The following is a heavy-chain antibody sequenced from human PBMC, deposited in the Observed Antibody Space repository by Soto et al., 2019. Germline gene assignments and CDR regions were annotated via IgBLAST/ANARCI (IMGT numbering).Heavy chain of an antibody. Sequence: GGSLRLSCAASGFTFDDYTMHWVRQAPGKGLEWVSLISWDGGSTYYADSVKGRFTISRDNSKNSLYLQMNSLRTEDTALYYCAKDSYIAAAGQNYYYYGMDVWGQGTTVTVSS. V-gene: IGHV3-43*01. J-gene: IGHJ6*02. D-gene: IGHD6-13*01. CDR3: AKDSYIAAAGQNYYYYGMDV. CDR1: GFTFDDYT. CDR2: ISWDGGST.